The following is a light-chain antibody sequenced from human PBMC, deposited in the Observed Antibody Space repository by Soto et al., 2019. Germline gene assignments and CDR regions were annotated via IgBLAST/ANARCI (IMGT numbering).Light chain of an antibody. CDR2: GAS. CDR1: QSVSRSF. V-gene: IGKV3-20*01. J-gene: IGKJ4*01. CDR3: QQYGSSPFT. Sequence: ENLLTQSPGTLSLSPGERATLSCRASQSVSRSFLAWYRQKPGQAPRLLIHGASSRVNGIPDRFSGSGFGTDFTLTISRLEPEDFAVYYCQQYGSSPFTFGGGTRVTIK.